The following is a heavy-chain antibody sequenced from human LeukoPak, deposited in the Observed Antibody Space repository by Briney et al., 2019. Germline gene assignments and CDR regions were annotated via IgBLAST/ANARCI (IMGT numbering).Heavy chain of an antibody. Sequence: KPSETLSLTCTVSGGSISSTNYYWGWIRQPPGKGLEWIGSIYYSGSTYYNPSLKSRVTISLATSKNQFSLKLSSVTAADTAVYYCARLRYSAYASSDYWGQGTLVTVSS. J-gene: IGHJ4*02. CDR1: GGSISSTNYY. D-gene: IGHD5-12*01. V-gene: IGHV4-39*01. CDR3: ARLRYSAYASSDY. CDR2: IYYSGST.